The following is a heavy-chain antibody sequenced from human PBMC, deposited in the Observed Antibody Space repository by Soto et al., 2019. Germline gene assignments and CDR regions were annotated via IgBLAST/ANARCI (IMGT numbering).Heavy chain of an antibody. Sequence: GGSLRLSCAASGFTFSSYGMHWVRQAPGKELEWVAVISYDGSNKYYADSVKGRFTISRDNSKNTLYLQMNSLRAEDTAVYYCAKAGYSSTYYFDYWGQGTLVTVSS. CDR3: AKAGYSSTYYFDY. J-gene: IGHJ4*02. D-gene: IGHD6-19*01. V-gene: IGHV3-30*18. CDR2: ISYDGSNK. CDR1: GFTFSSYG.